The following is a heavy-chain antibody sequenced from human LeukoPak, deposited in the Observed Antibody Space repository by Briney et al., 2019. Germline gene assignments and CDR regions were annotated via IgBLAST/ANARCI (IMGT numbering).Heavy chain of an antibody. J-gene: IGHJ4*02. V-gene: IGHV1-2*02. CDR1: GYTFTDYY. CDR3: ARRYNILTGFLF. Sequence: GASVKVSCKASGYTFTDYYVNWVRQAPGQGLEWMGWINPNSGVTNYAETFQGRVTMTRDTSISTAYMELNRLRSDDTAVYYCARRYNILTGFLFWGQGTLVTVSS. D-gene: IGHD3-9*01. CDR2: INPNSGVT.